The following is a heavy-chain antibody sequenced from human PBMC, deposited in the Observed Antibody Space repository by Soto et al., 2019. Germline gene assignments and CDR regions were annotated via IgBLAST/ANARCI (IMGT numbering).Heavy chain of an antibody. J-gene: IGHJ4*02. V-gene: IGHV4-59*08. CDR2: IYYSGST. Sequence: SETLSLTCTVADGSSSSYYWSWIRQPPGKGLEWIGYIYYSGSTNYNPSLKSRVTISVDTSKNQFSLKLSSVTAADTAVYYCARQVPAAIHDYWGQGTLVTVSS. D-gene: IGHD2-2*01. CDR1: DGSSSSYY. CDR3: ARQVPAAIHDY.